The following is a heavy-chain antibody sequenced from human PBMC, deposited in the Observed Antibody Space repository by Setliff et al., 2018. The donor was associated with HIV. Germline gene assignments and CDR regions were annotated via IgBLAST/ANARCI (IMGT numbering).Heavy chain of an antibody. D-gene: IGHD3-16*01. Sequence: PSETLSLTCTVSGGSISSYYWSWIRQPPGQGLEWIGYIYYSGSTNYNPSLKSRVTISVDTSKNQFSLKLSSVTAADTAVYYCARHRLLTFGGVTIDYWGQGTLVTVSS. CDR2: IYYSGST. CDR3: ARHRLLTFGGVTIDY. CDR1: GGSISSYY. V-gene: IGHV4-59*08. J-gene: IGHJ4*02.